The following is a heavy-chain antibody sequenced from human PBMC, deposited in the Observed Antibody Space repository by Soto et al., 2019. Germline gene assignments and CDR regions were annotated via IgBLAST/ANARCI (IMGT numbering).Heavy chain of an antibody. J-gene: IGHJ6*02. D-gene: IGHD2-15*01. CDR1: GGTFSSYA. Sequence: QVQLVQSGAEVKKPGSSVKVSCKASGGTFSSYAISWVRQAPGQGLEWMGGIIPIFGTANYAQKFQGRVTITAAESTSTAYMELSSLRSEDTAGYYCARVCSGGSCYRYYGMDVWGQGTTVTVSS. V-gene: IGHV1-69*01. CDR2: IIPIFGTA. CDR3: ARVCSGGSCYRYYGMDV.